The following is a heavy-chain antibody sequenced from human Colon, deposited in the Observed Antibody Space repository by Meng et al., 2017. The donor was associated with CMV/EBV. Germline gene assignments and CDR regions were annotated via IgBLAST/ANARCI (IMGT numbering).Heavy chain of an antibody. CDR3: AKDRSYSAFGYFDD. V-gene: IGHV3-21*04. J-gene: IGHJ4*02. D-gene: IGHD1-26*01. CDR1: GFTFSSYS. CDR2: ISSSSSYI. Sequence: GGSLRLSCAASGFTFSSYSMNWVRQAPGKGLEWVSSISSSSSYIYYADSVKGRFTISRDNAKNSLDLQLNSLRLDDTGLYYCAKDRSYSAFGYFDDWGQGTLVTVSS.